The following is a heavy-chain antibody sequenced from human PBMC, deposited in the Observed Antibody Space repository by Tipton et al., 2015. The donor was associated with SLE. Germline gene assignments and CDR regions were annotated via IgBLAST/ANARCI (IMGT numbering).Heavy chain of an antibody. CDR3: ARQGSDWNTGVDY. CDR1: GGSISSYY. D-gene: IGHD1/OR15-1a*01. Sequence: TLSLTCTVSGGSISSYYWSWIRQPPGKGLEWIGYIYTSGSTNYNPSLKSRVTISVDTSKNQFSLKLSSVTAADTAVYYCARQGSDWNTGVDYWGQGTLVTVSS. CDR2: IYTSGST. J-gene: IGHJ4*02. V-gene: IGHV4-4*09.